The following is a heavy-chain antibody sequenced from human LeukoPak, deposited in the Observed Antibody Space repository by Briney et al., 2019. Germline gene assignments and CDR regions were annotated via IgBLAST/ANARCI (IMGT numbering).Heavy chain of an antibody. CDR2: ISSSSSTI. D-gene: IGHD5-24*01. J-gene: IGHJ4*02. CDR3: ARGIRDGYNYRDFDY. V-gene: IGHV3-48*02. CDR1: GFTFSSHS. Sequence: GGSLRLSCEASGFTFSSHSMNWVHQAPGKGLEWVSYISSSSSTIYYADSVKGRFTISRDNAKNSLYLQMNSLRDEDTAVYYCARGIRDGYNYRDFDYWGQGTLVTVSS.